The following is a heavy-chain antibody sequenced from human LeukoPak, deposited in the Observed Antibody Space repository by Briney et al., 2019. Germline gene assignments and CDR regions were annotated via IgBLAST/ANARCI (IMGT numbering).Heavy chain of an antibody. V-gene: IGHV4-59*01. Sequence: SETLCLTCAVSGVSISSYDMSWIRQPPGKGLEWIGDIYYSGSTNYNPSLKSRFTISVDTSKNQFSLKLSSVTAADAAVYYWAREGGLSGMEVWGQGTTVTVSS. CDR1: GVSISSYD. CDR3: AREGGLSGMEV. CDR2: IYYSGST. D-gene: IGHD3-16*01. J-gene: IGHJ6*02.